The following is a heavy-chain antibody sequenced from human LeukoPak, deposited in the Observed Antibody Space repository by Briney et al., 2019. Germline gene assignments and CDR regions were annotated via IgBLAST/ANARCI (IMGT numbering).Heavy chain of an antibody. CDR2: IYWNDDK. Sequence: SGPTLVNPTQTLTLTCTFSGFSLSTSGVGVGWIRQPPGKALEWLALIYWNDDKRYSPSLKSRLTITKDTPKNQVVLTMTNMDPVDTATYYCAHRNTTGDAFDIWGQGTMVTVSS. CDR1: GFSLSTSGVG. D-gene: IGHD1-1*01. V-gene: IGHV2-5*01. J-gene: IGHJ3*02. CDR3: AHRNTTGDAFDI.